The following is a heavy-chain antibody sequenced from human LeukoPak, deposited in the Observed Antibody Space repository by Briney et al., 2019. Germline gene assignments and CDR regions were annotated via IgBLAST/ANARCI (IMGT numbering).Heavy chain of an antibody. CDR1: GFTFSSYE. V-gene: IGHV3-48*03. D-gene: IGHD4-23*01. CDR3: ASEGYGGNSDAFDI. CDR2: ISSSGSAI. Sequence: GGSLRLSCAASGFTFSSYEMNLVRQAPGEGLEWVSYISSSGSAIYYADSVKGRFTISRDNAKNSLYLHIYSLRAKDTAVYYCASEGYGGNSDAFDIWGQGTMVTVS. J-gene: IGHJ3*02.